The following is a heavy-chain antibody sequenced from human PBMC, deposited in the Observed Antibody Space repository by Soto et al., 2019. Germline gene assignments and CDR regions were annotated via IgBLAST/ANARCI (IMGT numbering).Heavy chain of an antibody. CDR3: ARDFGYGDDHYHFDY. Sequence: SETLSLTCTVSGGSISSYYWSWIRQPPGKGLEWIGYIYYSGSTNYNPSLKSRVTISVDTSKNQFSLKLRSVTAADTAVYYCARDFGYGDDHYHFDYWGQGTLV. D-gene: IGHD4-17*01. J-gene: IGHJ4*02. CDR1: GGSISSYY. CDR2: IYYSGST. V-gene: IGHV4-59*01.